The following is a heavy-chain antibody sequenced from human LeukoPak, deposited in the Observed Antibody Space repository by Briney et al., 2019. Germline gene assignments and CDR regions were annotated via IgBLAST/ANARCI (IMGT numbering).Heavy chain of an antibody. Sequence: SETLSLTCTVSGGSISSGSYYWSWIRQPAGKGLEWIGRIYTSGSTNYNPSLKSRVTISVDTSKNQFSLKLSSVTAADTAVYYCARVLRYSGSYWHAFDIWGQGTMVTVSS. CDR1: GGSISSGSYY. CDR3: ARVLRYSGSYWHAFDI. D-gene: IGHD1-26*01. CDR2: IYTSGST. J-gene: IGHJ3*02. V-gene: IGHV4-61*02.